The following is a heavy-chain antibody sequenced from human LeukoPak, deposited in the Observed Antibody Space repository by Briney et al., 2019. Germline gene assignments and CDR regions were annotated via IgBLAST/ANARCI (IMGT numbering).Heavy chain of an antibody. Sequence: SETLSLTCTVSGGSISIYYWSWIRQPPGKGLEWIGYIYYSGSTNYNPSLKSRVTISVDTSKNQFSLKLSSVTAADTAVYYCARLHRKDYVWGSYRYDDAFDIWGQGTMVTVSS. V-gene: IGHV4-59*01. CDR3: ARLHRKDYVWGSYRYDDAFDI. D-gene: IGHD3-16*02. J-gene: IGHJ3*02. CDR2: IYYSGST. CDR1: GGSISIYY.